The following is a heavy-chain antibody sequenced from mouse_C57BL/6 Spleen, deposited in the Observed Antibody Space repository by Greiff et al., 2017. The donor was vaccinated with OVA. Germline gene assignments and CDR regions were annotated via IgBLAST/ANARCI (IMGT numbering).Heavy chain of an antibody. CDR1: GYTFTSYW. CDR3: ASVGTGDYFDY. J-gene: IGHJ2*01. D-gene: IGHD3-3*01. Sequence: QVQLQQPGAELVMPGASVKLSCKASGYTFTSYWMHWVKQRPGQGLEWIGEIDPSDSYTNYNQKFKGKSQLTVDKSSSTAYMQLSSLTSEDSAVYYCASVGTGDYFDYWGQGTTLTVSS. V-gene: IGHV1-69*01. CDR2: IDPSDSYT.